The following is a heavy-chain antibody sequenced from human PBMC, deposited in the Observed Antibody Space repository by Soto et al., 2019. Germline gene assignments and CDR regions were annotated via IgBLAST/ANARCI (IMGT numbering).Heavy chain of an antibody. Sequence: QVQLVQSGAEVKKPGSSVKVSCKASGGTFSSYTISWVRQAPGQGLEWMGRIIPILGIANYAQKFQGRVTITADKSTRTAYMELSSLRSEDTAVFYCARETDAGYSGSWYSKTNIDYWGQGTLVTVSS. CDR1: GGTFSSYT. J-gene: IGHJ4*02. CDR3: ARETDAGYSGSWYSKTNIDY. V-gene: IGHV1-69*08. D-gene: IGHD6-13*01. CDR2: IIPILGIA.